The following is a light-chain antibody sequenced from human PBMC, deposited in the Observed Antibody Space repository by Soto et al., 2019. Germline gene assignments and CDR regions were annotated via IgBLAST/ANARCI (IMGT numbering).Light chain of an antibody. CDR1: QGMNTY. V-gene: IGKV1-9*01. CDR3: QQSNNSPRT. CDR2: AAS. J-gene: IGKJ1*01. Sequence: DIQFTLSPSFLSVYVGDRVTTTCRASQGMNTYIAWYQQKPGKAPQLLINAASSMQSGVPSRFSGSGSGTEFTLTISALQPEDFATYFCQQSNNSPRTFGQGTKVDI.